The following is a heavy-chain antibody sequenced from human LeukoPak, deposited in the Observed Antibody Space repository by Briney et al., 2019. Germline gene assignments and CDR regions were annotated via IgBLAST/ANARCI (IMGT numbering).Heavy chain of an antibody. Sequence: GGSLRLSCAASGFTFSSYSMNWVRQAPGKGLEWVSSISSSSSYIYYADSVKGRFTISRDNAKNSLYLQMNSLRAEDTAIYYCARDKIVGASKFDYWGQGTLVTVSS. CDR2: ISSSSSYI. J-gene: IGHJ4*02. D-gene: IGHD1-26*01. CDR3: ARDKIVGASKFDY. V-gene: IGHV3-21*01. CDR1: GFTFSSYS.